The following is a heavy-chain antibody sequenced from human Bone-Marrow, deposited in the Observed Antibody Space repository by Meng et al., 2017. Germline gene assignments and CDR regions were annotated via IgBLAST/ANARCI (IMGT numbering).Heavy chain of an antibody. J-gene: IGHJ6*02. V-gene: IGHV3-21*01. CDR3: ARARSTYYYYGMDV. D-gene: IGHD1-26*01. Sequence: ALKISCAASGFTFSSYSMNWVRQAPGKGLEWVSSISSSSSYIYYADSVKGRFTISRDNAKNSLYLQMNSLRAEDTAVYYCARARSTYYYYGMDVWGQGTTVTVSS. CDR1: GFTFSSYS. CDR2: ISSSSSYI.